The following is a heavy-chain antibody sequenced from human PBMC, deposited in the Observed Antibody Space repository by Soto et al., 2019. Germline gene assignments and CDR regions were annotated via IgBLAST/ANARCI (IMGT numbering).Heavy chain of an antibody. CDR2: IYYSGST. Sequence: SETLSLTCTVSGGSISSYYWSWIRRPPGKGLEWIGYIYYSGSTNYNPSLKSRVTISVDTSKNQFSLKLSSVTAADTAVYYCARVGQLMEYYYYMDVWGKGTTVTVSS. CDR1: GGSISSYY. J-gene: IGHJ6*03. D-gene: IGHD5-18*01. V-gene: IGHV4-59*01. CDR3: ARVGQLMEYYYYMDV.